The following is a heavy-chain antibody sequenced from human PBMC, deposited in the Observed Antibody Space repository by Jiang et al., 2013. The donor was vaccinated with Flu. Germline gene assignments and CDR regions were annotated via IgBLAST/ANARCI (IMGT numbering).Heavy chain of an antibody. CDR2: INGGNGNT. CDR1: GYNFQTYG. V-gene: IGHV1-3*01. J-gene: IGHJ4*02. Sequence: QSGAEVKEPGASVKIACKASGYNFQTYGIDWIRQAPGQRPEWMGWINGGNGNTKYSEKFQGRFTITRNTSATTVYMDLSSLTSEDTAVYYCARTNCGADCHSFDGWGQGTLVTV. CDR3: ARTNCGADCHSFDG. D-gene: IGHD2-21*02.